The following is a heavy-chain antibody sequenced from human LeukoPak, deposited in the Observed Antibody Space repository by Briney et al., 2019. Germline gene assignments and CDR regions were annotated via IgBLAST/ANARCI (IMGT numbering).Heavy chain of an antibody. V-gene: IGHV4-39*01. CDR1: GGSISSSGYY. J-gene: IGHJ4*02. CDR3: ARTGNTAVPPYFDY. Sequence: SETLSLTCTVSGGSISSSGYYWGWIRQPPGKGLEWIGTIYYSGSTYYNPSLNSRVTISVDTSKNQFSLKLSSLTAADTAVYYCARTGNTAVPPYFDYWGQGALVTVSS. D-gene: IGHD3-10*01. CDR2: IYYSGST.